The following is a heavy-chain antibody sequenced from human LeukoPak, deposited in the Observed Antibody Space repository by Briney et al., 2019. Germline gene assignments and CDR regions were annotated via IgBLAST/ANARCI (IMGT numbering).Heavy chain of an antibody. CDR2: IIPILGIA. V-gene: IGHV1-69*04. CDR1: GGTFSSYA. Sequence: SVKVSCKASGGTFSSYAISWVRQAPGQGLEWMGRIIPILGIANYAQKFQGRVTITADKSTSTAYMELSSLRSDDTAVYYCARPLAYCGGDCYADDAFDIWGQGTMVTVSS. J-gene: IGHJ3*02. CDR3: ARPLAYCGGDCYADDAFDI. D-gene: IGHD2-21*02.